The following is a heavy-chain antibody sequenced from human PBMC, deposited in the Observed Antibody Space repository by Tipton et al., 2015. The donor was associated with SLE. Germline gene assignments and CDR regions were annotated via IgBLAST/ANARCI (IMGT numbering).Heavy chain of an antibody. CDR1: GGSISSGGHY. CDR3: ARDRRVRSHFRDSNYLLGAFDI. CDR2: IYYSGST. V-gene: IGHV4-61*08. Sequence: TLSLTCTVSGGSISSGGHYWSWIRQPPGKGLEWIGYIYYSGSTNYSPSLKSRVTISVDTSKNQFSLKLSSVTAADTAVYYCARDRRVRSHFRDSNYLLGAFDIWGQGTMVTVSS. D-gene: IGHD4-11*01. J-gene: IGHJ3*02.